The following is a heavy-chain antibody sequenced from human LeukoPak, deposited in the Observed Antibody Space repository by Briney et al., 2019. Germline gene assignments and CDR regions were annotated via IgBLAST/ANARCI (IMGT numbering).Heavy chain of an antibody. CDR1: GGSISSSSYY. V-gene: IGHV4-39*07. J-gene: IGHJ4*02. CDR2: IYYSGST. Sequence: SETLSLTCTVSGGSISSSSYYWGWIRQPPGKGLEWIGSIYYSGSTYYNPSLKSRVTISVDTSKNQFSLKLSSVTAADTAVYYCAREYYDSSAPDYWGQGTLVTVSS. D-gene: IGHD3-22*01. CDR3: AREYYDSSAPDY.